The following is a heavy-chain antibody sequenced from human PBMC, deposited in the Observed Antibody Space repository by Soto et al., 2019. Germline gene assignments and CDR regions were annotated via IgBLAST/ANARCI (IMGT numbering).Heavy chain of an antibody. CDR2: IIPIFGTA. V-gene: IGHV1-69*12. CDR3: ARHLGGNHYYYGMDV. J-gene: IGHJ6*02. CDR1: GGTFSSYA. Sequence: QVQLVQSGAEVKKPGSSVKVSCKASGGTFSSYAISWVRQAPGQGLEWMGGIIPIFGTADYAQKFQGRVTITADDFTSTAYMEMSSLRSEDTAVYYCARHLGGNHYYYGMDVWGQGTTVTVSS. D-gene: IGHD3-16*01.